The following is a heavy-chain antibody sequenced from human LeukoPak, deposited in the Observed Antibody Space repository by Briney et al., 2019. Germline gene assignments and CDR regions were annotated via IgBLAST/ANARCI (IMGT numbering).Heavy chain of an antibody. J-gene: IGHJ4*02. CDR2: IGGHVHST. D-gene: IGHD1-20*01. CDR3: ANHRTPGRYHWNYFDY. Sequence: PGGSLRLSCAASEFTFRNSAMSWVRQAPGTGLEWVSSIGGHVHSTYYADSVIGRFTISRDDSKNTLYLQMNSLRANDTAIYYCANHRTPGRYHWNYFDYWGQGTLVTVSS. CDR1: EFTFRNSA. V-gene: IGHV3-23*01.